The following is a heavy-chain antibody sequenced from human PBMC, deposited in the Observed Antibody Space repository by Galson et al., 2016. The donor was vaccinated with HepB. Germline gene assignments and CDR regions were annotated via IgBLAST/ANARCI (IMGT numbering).Heavy chain of an antibody. CDR1: GFTFSSFW. Sequence: SLRLSCAASGFTFSSFWMHWVRQAPGKGLVWVSSINLDGSSTSYADSVKGRFTISRDNAKKTLYLQMNSLRAEDTAVYYCARDSDTIFGVAIYDYWGQGTLVTVSS. CDR3: ARDSDTIFGVAIYDY. V-gene: IGHV3-74*01. J-gene: IGHJ4*02. D-gene: IGHD3-3*01. CDR2: INLDGSST.